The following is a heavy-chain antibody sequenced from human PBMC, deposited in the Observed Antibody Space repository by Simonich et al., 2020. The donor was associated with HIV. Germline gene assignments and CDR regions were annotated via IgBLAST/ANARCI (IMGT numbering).Heavy chain of an antibody. V-gene: IGHV3-23*01. J-gene: IGHJ4*02. CDR2: IRGRGGST. Sequence: EVQLLESGGGLVQPGGSLRLSCAASGFTFSSYAMCWVHQAPGEGREGVSAIRGRGGSTYYADSVKGRFTISRDNSKNTLYLQMNSLRAEDTAVYYCAKDRYYNFWSGYYDYWGQGTLVTVSS. CDR1: GFTFSSYA. D-gene: IGHD3-3*01. CDR3: AKDRYYNFWSGYYDY.